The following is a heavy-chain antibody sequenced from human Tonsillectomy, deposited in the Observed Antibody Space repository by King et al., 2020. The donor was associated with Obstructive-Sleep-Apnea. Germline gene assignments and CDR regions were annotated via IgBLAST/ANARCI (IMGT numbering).Heavy chain of an antibody. V-gene: IGHV2-5*02. CDR3: AHRRRNTYYFDS. Sequence: TLKESGPTLVKPTQTLTLTCTFSGFSLSTSGVGVGWIRQPPGKALEWLALIYWDDEKRYRPSLKSRLTITKDTSKNQVVLTMANVDPVDTATYYCAHRRRNTYYFDSWGQGTLVTVSS. CDR1: GFSLSTSGVG. D-gene: IGHD1-14*01. J-gene: IGHJ4*02. CDR2: IYWDDEK.